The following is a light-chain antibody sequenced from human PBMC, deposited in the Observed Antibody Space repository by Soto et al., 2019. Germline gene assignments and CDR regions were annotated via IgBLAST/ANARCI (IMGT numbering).Light chain of an antibody. CDR3: QQYMSSVT. CDR2: GAS. J-gene: IGKJ1*01. V-gene: IGKV3-20*01. Sequence: EVVLTQSPGSLSLSPGQRATLSCRASQSVDSTLFAWYQKKPGQAPRLLIYGASKRATGIPDRFSGSGSGTDFTIIISRLEPLDLAVYYCQQYMSSVTFGQNTQVEI. CDR1: QSVDSTL.